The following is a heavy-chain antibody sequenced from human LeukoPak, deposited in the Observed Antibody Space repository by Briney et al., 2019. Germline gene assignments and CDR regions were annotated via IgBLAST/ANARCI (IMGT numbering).Heavy chain of an antibody. V-gene: IGHV3-30*02. CDR3: ATHGSAHYYMDV. CDR1: GFTFSSYG. CDR2: IRHDGSNK. Sequence: GGSLRLSCAASGFTFSSYGMHWVRQAPGKGLEWVAFIRHDGSNKYYADSVKGRFTISRDNSKNTLHLQMNSLRAEDTAVYYCATHGSAHYYMDVWGEGTTVTISS. J-gene: IGHJ6*03. D-gene: IGHD2-2*03.